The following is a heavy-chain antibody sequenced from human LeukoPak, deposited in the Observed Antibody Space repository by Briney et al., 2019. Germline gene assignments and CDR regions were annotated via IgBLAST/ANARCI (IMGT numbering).Heavy chain of an antibody. V-gene: IGHV4-61*05. CDR1: GGSISSSTYY. CDR3: ARVGSSWFFDY. CDR2: IYYSGST. J-gene: IGHJ4*02. D-gene: IGHD6-13*01. Sequence: PSETLSLTCTVSGGSISSSTYYWGWIRQPPGKGLEWIGYIYYSGSTNYNPSLKSRVTISVDTSKNQFSLKLSSVTAADTAVYYCARVGSSWFFDYWGQGTLVTVSS.